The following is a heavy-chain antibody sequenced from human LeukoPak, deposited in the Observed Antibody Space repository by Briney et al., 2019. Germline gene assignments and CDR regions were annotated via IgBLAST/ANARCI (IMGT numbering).Heavy chain of an antibody. J-gene: IGHJ4*02. CDR2: ISYDGSNK. CDR3: AKTTTTVVSPFDY. V-gene: IGHV3-30*18. D-gene: IGHD4-23*01. Sequence: PGGSLRLSCAASGFTFSSYGMHWVRQAPGKGLEGVAVISYDGSNKYYADSVKGRFTISRDNSKNTLYLQMNSLRAEDTAVYYCAKTTTTVVSPFDYWGQGTLVTVSS. CDR1: GFTFSSYG.